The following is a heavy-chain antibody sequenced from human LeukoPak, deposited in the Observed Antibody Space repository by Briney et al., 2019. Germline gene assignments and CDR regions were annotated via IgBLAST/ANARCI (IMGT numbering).Heavy chain of an antibody. D-gene: IGHD1-26*01. Sequence: SQTLSLTCAVSGGSISSGGYSWSWLRQPPGKGLEWIGYIYHSGSTYYNPSLKSRVTISVDRSKNQFSLKLSSVTAADTAVYYCARGGFRGWFDPWGQGTLVTVSS. J-gene: IGHJ5*02. CDR2: IYHSGST. CDR3: ARGGFRGWFDP. V-gene: IGHV4-30-2*01. CDR1: GGSISSGGYS.